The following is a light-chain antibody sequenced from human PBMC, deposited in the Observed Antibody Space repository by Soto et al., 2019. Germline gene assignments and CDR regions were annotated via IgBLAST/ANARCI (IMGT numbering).Light chain of an antibody. J-gene: IGLJ1*01. CDR3: FSYTSSTMYV. Sequence: QSVLTQPASVSGSPGQSITISCTGSSSDIGGYKYVFWYQHHPGKAPQLIIFDVINRPSGVSNRFSGSKSGNTASLTIFGLQAEDEADYYCFSYTSSTMYVFGTGTKLTVL. V-gene: IGLV2-14*03. CDR1: SSDIGGYKY. CDR2: DVI.